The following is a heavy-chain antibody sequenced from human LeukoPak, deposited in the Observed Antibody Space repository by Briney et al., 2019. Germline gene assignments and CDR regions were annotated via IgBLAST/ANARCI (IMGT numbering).Heavy chain of an antibody. J-gene: IGHJ4*02. CDR1: GFELSCNW. Sequence: GSLRLPCAAFGFELSCNWMHWVRHAPGQGLVWVSRIKGDGISTNYADSVKGRFTISRDIAKNTLYLQMNSLRAEDTGVYYCAKDHYWSIDYWGRGTLVTVSS. CDR3: AKDHYWSIDY. CDR2: IKGDGIST. D-gene: IGHD3-3*01. V-gene: IGHV3-74*01.